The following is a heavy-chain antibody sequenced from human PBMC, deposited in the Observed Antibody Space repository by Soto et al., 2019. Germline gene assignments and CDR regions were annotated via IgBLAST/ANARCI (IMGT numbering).Heavy chain of an antibody. J-gene: IGHJ4*02. D-gene: IGHD1-26*01. V-gene: IGHV1-18*01. Sequence: QVQLVQSGAEVKKPGASVKVSCKASGYTFISYGISWVRQAPGQGLEWMGWISGYNGNTKDAQKLQGRVTMTTDTSTSTAYMELWTLRSDATAVYYCARDLGAQTVDYWGQGTLVTVSS. CDR2: ISGYNGNT. CDR1: GYTFISYG. CDR3: ARDLGAQTVDY.